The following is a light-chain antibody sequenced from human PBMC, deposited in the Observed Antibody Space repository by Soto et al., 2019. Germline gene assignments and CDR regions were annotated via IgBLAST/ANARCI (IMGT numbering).Light chain of an antibody. CDR2: DAS. CDR3: QQCNSWPQWT. Sequence: EIVLTQSPATLSLSPGERATLSCRASQSVGTFVAWYQQKPGQAPRLLIYDASNRAAGIPARFSGSGSGTDFTLTISRLEPGDFAVYYCQQCNSWPQWTFGPGTKVDIK. J-gene: IGKJ1*01. CDR1: QSVGTF. V-gene: IGKV3-11*01.